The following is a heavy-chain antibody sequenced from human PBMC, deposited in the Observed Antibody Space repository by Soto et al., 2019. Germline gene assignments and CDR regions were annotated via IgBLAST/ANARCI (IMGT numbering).Heavy chain of an antibody. CDR1: GFSLSTSGLG. V-gene: IGHV2-5*01. J-gene: IGHJ4*02. Sequence: QITLKESGPTLVRPTQTLTLTCTFSGFSLSTSGLGVGWIRQPPGKALEWLALIYWNDDKRYSPSLKARLTITQDTSRSQVVLTMTNMDPVDTATYYCAHRPSGWYLFDYWGQGTLVTVSS. CDR3: AHRPSGWYLFDY. CDR2: IYWNDDK. D-gene: IGHD6-19*01.